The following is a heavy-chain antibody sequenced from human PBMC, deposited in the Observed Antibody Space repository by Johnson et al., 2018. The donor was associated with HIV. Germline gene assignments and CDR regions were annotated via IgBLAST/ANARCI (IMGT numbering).Heavy chain of an antibody. V-gene: IGHV3-30*14. Sequence: QVQLVESGGGLVKPGGSLRLSCAASGFTFSSYAMHWVRQAPGKGLEWVAVISYDGSNKYYADSVKGRFTISRDNSKNTLFLQMNSLRPEDTAVYYCARVSLAYSYGYESFDIWGQGTRVTVSS. CDR2: ISYDGSNK. CDR3: ARVSLAYSYGYESFDI. J-gene: IGHJ3*02. D-gene: IGHD5-18*01. CDR1: GFTFSSYA.